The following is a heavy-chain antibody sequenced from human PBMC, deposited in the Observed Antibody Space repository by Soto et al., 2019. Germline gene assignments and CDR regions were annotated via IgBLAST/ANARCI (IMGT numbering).Heavy chain of an antibody. D-gene: IGHD2-15*01. Sequence: GGSLRLSCAASGFIFSSYWMHWVRQAPGKGLVWVSQINSDGSYKSYADSVKGRFTGSRDNAKNTLYLQMNSLRAEDTAVYYCARDVGLGYYYYAMDVWGQGTAVTVSS. CDR1: GFIFSSYW. CDR2: INSDGSYK. V-gene: IGHV3-74*01. J-gene: IGHJ6*02. CDR3: ARDVGLGYYYYAMDV.